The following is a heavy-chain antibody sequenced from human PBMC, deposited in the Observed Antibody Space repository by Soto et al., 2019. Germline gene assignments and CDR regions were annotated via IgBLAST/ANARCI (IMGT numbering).Heavy chain of an antibody. CDR1: GFTFSSYA. CDR2: ISGPGGSA. D-gene: IGHD6-19*01. V-gene: IGHV3-23*01. J-gene: IGHJ4*02. CDR3: AKDWGSSGWYFDY. Sequence: GGSLRLSCAASGFTFSSYARTWVRQAPGKGLEWVSAISGPGGSAYYADSVKGRFTISRDNSKNTLYLQMNSLRAEDTAVYYCAKDWGSSGWYFDYWGQGTLVTVSS.